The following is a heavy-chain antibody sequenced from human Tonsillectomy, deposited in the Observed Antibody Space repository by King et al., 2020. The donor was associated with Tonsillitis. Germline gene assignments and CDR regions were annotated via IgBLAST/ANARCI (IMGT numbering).Heavy chain of an antibody. CDR1: GYTFATYW. CDR3: ARHGHGGNSIDF. D-gene: IGHD4-23*01. V-gene: IGHV5-51*01. J-gene: IGHJ5*01. CDR2: IFPDDSDT. Sequence: VQLVESGAEVKKPGESLRISCTGSGYTFATYWIGWVRQKPGKGLEWMGFIFPDDSDTRYSPSFEGQVTISADKAANTAYLQWDSLKASDTAIFYCARHGHGGNSIDFWGQGTLVTVSS.